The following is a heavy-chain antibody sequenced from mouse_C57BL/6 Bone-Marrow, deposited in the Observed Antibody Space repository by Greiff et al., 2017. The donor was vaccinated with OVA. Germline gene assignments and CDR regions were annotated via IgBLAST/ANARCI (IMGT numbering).Heavy chain of an antibody. J-gene: IGHJ2*01. V-gene: IGHV5-6*02. CDR1: GFTFSSYG. CDR2: ISSGGSYT. CDR3: ARQGDY. Sequence: EVTLVESGGDLVKPGGSLKLSCAASGFTFSSYGMSWVRQTPDKRLEWVATISSGGSYTYYPDSVKGRFTISRDNAKNTLYLQMSSLKSEDTAMYYCARQGDYWGQGTTLTVSS.